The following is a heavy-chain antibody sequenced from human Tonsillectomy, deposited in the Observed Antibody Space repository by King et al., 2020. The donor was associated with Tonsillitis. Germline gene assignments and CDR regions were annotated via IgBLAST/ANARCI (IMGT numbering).Heavy chain of an antibody. J-gene: IGHJ4*02. Sequence: QVQLQESGPALVKPSQTLSLTCTVSGGSINSGGNYWSWIRQRPVEGLEWIGYIYYSGSTYYSPSLQSRVTISVDTSKSQFSLKLSSVTAADTAVYYWARENMMVRGVGFDYWGQGTLVTVSS. CDR1: GGSINSGGNY. CDR3: ARENMMVRGVGFDY. D-gene: IGHD3-10*01. CDR2: IYYSGST. V-gene: IGHV4-31*03.